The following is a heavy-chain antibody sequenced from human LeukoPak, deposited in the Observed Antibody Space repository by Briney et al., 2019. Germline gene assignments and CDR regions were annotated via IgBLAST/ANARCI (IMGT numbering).Heavy chain of an antibody. J-gene: IGHJ4*02. CDR1: GFTFSSYD. CDR3: AKKPDYDYGDYFYSRFDY. D-gene: IGHD4-17*01. CDR2: ISDSGTRT. V-gene: IGHV3-23*01. Sequence: RPGGSLRLSCAASGFTFSSYDMGWVRQAPGKGLEWVSAISDSGTRTYYADSVKGRFTISRVNSKNTLYLQMNSLRAEDTAVYYCAKKPDYDYGDYFYSRFDYWGQGTLVTVSS.